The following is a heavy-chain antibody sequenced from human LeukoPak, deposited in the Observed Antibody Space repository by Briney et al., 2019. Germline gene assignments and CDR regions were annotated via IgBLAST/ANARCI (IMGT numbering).Heavy chain of an antibody. D-gene: IGHD1-26*01. CDR1: GFSFGDYA. CDR2: ITWNSGSI. Sequence: GASLRLSCEASGFSFGDYAMHWVRQVPQKGLEWVSGITWNSGSILYADSVKGRFTISRDNAKNSLYLEMTSLRAEDTALYYCAKGMGVASLIVDALDMWGQGTRVTVSS. V-gene: IGHV3-9*01. CDR3: AKGMGVASLIVDALDM. J-gene: IGHJ3*02.